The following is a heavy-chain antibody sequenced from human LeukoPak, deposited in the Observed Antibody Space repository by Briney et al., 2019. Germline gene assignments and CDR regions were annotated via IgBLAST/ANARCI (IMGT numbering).Heavy chain of an antibody. CDR1: GYSFTSYW. CDR2: IYPCDSDT. V-gene: IGHV5-51*01. Sequence: GGSLKISCKGSGYSFTSYWLGWVRQMPGKGLEWMGIIYPCDSDTSYSPSFQGQVTISADKSTSTAYLQWSSLKASDTAMYYCARHNGGIAARPDYYYYYMDVWGKGTTVTVSS. D-gene: IGHD6-6*01. CDR3: ARHNGGIAARPDYYYYYMDV. J-gene: IGHJ6*03.